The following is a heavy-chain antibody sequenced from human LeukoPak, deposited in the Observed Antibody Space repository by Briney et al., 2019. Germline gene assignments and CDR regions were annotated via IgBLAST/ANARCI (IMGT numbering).Heavy chain of an antibody. J-gene: IGHJ5*02. V-gene: IGHV1-18*01. CDR2: ISAYNGNT. Sequence: GASVKVSCKASGYTSTSYGISWVRQAPGQGLEWMGWISAYNGNTNYAQKLQGRVTMTTDTSTSTAYMELRSLRSDDTAVYYCARDVGYCSSTSCYYWFDPWGQGTLVTVSS. CDR1: GYTSTSYG. D-gene: IGHD2-2*01. CDR3: ARDVGYCSSTSCYYWFDP.